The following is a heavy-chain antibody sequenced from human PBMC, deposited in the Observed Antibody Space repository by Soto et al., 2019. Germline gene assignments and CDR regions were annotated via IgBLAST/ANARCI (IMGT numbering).Heavy chain of an antibody. CDR2: ISGSGGST. V-gene: IGHV3-23*01. D-gene: IGHD3-9*01. J-gene: IGHJ4*02. CDR1: GFTFSSYS. CDR3: AKSGVLTGYFPLRY. Sequence: GGSLRLSCAASGFTFSSYSMNWVRQAPGKGLEWVSAISGSGGSTYYADSVKGRFTISRDNSKNTLYLQMNSLRAEDTAVYYCAKSGVLTGYFPLRYWGQGTLVTVYS.